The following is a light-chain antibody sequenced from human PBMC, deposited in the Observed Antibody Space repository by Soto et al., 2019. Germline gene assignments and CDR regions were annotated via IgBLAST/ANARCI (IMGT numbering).Light chain of an antibody. CDR1: QSIANY. J-gene: IGKJ1*01. V-gene: IGKV1-39*01. Sequence: DIQMTQSPSSLSASVGDRVTITCRASQSIANYLNWYQQKPGKAPKLPIYTTSSLQSGVPSRFSGSGSGTDFTLTISSLQPEDFATYFCQQSYSFPKTFGQGTKVEI. CDR2: TTS. CDR3: QQSYSFPKT.